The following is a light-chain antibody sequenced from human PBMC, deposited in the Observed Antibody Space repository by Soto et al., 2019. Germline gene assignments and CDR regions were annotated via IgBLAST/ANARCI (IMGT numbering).Light chain of an antibody. CDR1: SGHSNYI. CDR3: ETSDINTRV. V-gene: IGLV4-60*03. J-gene: IGLJ3*02. CDR2: VEDTGSS. Sequence: QAVVTQASSASASLGSSVKLTCSLSSGHSNYIIAWHQMQPGKAPRYLVKVEDTGSSNKGSGVPDRFSGSSSGADRYLTISNLQSEDEADYYCETSDINTRVFGGGTKLTVL.